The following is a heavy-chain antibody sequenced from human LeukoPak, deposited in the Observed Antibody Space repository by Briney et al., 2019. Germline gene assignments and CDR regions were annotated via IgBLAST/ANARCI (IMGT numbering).Heavy chain of an antibody. CDR3: ARDLKFYDNGGYDDTFDI. D-gene: IGHD3-22*01. CDR2: IGAYNGNT. V-gene: IGHV1-18*01. Sequence: ASVKVSCKASGYTFTNYGISWVRQAPGQGLEWMGWIGAYNGNTYYAQKLRGRVTMTTDTSTSTAYMELRSLRSDDTAVYYFARDLKFYDNGGYDDTFDIWGQGTMITVSS. CDR1: GYTFTNYG. J-gene: IGHJ3*02.